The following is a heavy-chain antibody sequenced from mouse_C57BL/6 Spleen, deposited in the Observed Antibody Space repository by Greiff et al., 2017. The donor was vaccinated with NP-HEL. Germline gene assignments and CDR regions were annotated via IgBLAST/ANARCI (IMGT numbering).Heavy chain of an antibody. CDR1: GYTFTSYW. CDR2: IDPSDSYT. CDR3: ARGQAFAY. V-gene: IGHV1-50*01. D-gene: IGHD3-2*02. J-gene: IGHJ3*01. Sequence: QVQLQQSGAELVKPGASVKLSCKASGYTFTSYWMQWVKQRPGQGLEWIGEIDPSDSYTNYNQKFKGKATLTVDTSSSTAYMQLSSLTSEDSAVDYCARGQAFAYWGQGTLVTVSA.